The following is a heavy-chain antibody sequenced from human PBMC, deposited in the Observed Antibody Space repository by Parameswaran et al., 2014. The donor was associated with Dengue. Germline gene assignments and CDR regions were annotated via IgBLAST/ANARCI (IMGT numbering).Heavy chain of an antibody. V-gene: IGHV4-34*01. Sequence: VRQAPGKGLDGIGEINHSGSTNYNPSLKSRVTISVDTSKNQFSLKLSSVTAADTAVYYCARGSGWYGNWFDPWGQGTLVTVSS. CDR3: ARGSGWYGNWFDP. CDR2: INHSGST. J-gene: IGHJ5*02. D-gene: IGHD6-19*01.